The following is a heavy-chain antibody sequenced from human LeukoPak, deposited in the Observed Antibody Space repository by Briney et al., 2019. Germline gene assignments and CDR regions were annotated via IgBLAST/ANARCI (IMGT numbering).Heavy chain of an antibody. CDR3: ARLRRLVGGDY. Sequence: TSETLSLTCAVYGGPFSGYYWSWIRQPPGKGLEWIGEINHSGSTNYNPSLKSRVTISVDTSKNQFSLKLSSVTAADTAVYYCARLRRLVGGDYWGQGTLVTVSS. CDR2: INHSGST. J-gene: IGHJ4*02. V-gene: IGHV4-34*01. CDR1: GGPFSGYY. D-gene: IGHD6-25*01.